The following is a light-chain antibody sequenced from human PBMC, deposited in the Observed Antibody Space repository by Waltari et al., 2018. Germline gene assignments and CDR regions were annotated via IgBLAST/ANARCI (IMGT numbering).Light chain of an antibody. CDR1: QRITIW. V-gene: IGKV1-5*03. CDR2: KAT. CDR3: QQYYTYPSLT. J-gene: IGKJ4*01. Sequence: DIQMTQSPSTLSASVGDRVTITCRASQRITIWLAWYQQRPGNAPKLLIYKATNLESGVPSRFSGSGSGTEFTLTISSLQPDDFATYYCQQYYTYPSLTFGGGTKVEI.